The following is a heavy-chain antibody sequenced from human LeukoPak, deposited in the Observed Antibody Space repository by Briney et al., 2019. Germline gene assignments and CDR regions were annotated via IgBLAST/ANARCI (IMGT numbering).Heavy chain of an antibody. J-gene: IGHJ6*03. Sequence: GGTLRLSCAASGFTFSDYYMSWIRQAPGKGLEWVSYISSSGSTIYYADSVKGRFTISRDNAKNSLYLQMNSLRAEDTAVYYCASGGENYYYYYMDVWGKGTTVTVSS. CDR2: ISSSGSTI. CDR1: GFTFSDYY. CDR3: ASGGENYYYYYMDV. V-gene: IGHV3-11*04. D-gene: IGHD3-16*01.